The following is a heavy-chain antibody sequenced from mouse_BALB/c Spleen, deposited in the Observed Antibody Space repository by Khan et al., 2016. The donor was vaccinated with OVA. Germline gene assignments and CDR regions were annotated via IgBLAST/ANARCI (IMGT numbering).Heavy chain of an antibody. D-gene: IGHD1-1*01. CDR3: ARGNYYGYYFDY. J-gene: IGHJ2*01. CDR2: ISYSGGT. CDR1: GYSITSGYA. Sequence: VQLKESGPGLVKPSQSLSLTCTVTGYSITSGYAWNWIRQFPGNKLEWMGYISYSGGTSYNPSLKSRISITRDTSKNQFFLQLNSVTTEDTATYYCARGNYYGYYFDYWGQGIPLTVSS. V-gene: IGHV3-2*02.